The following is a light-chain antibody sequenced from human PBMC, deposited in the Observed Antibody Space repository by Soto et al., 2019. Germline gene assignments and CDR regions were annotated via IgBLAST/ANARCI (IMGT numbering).Light chain of an antibody. CDR2: DAS. CDR1: QTVRNNY. V-gene: IGKV3-20*01. CDR3: QQYGSSGT. J-gene: IGKJ1*01. Sequence: EFVLTQSPGTLSLSPGERATLSCRASQTVRNNYLAWYQQKPGQAPRLLIYDASSRATGIPDRFSGGGSGTEFTLSISSLEPEDFAVYYCQQYGSSGTFGQGTKVDIK.